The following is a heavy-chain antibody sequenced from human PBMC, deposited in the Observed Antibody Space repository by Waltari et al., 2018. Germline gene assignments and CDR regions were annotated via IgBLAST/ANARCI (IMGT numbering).Heavy chain of an antibody. CDR3: ARVEYSSSSLGVAVAGVFDY. CDR1: GGTISSYA. CDR2: TSPIFGPA. Sequence: QVQLVQSGAEVKKPGSSVKVSCKASGGTISSYAISWVRQAPGQGREWMGGTSPIFGPAKYAKKVQGRGTITADESTSTAYMELSSLRSEDTAVYYCARVEYSSSSLGVAVAGVFDYWGQGTLVTVSS. D-gene: IGHD6-19*01. J-gene: IGHJ4*02. V-gene: IGHV1-69*01.